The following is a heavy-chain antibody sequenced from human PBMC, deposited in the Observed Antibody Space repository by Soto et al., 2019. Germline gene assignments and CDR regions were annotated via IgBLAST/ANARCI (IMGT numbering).Heavy chain of an antibody. CDR3: ARGIVVVPAAMPDGY. Sequence: SVKVSCKASGGTFSSYAISWVRQAPGQGLEWMGGIIPIFGTANYAQKFQGRVTITADESTSTAYMELSSLRSEDTAVYYCARGIVVVPAAMPDGYWGQGTLVNVSS. CDR1: GGTFSSYA. J-gene: IGHJ4*02. CDR2: IIPIFGTA. V-gene: IGHV1-69*13. D-gene: IGHD2-2*01.